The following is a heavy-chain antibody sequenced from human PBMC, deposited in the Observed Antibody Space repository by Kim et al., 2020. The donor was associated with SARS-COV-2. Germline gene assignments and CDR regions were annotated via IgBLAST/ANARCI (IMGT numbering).Heavy chain of an antibody. D-gene: IGHD2-8*01. J-gene: IGHJ6*02. V-gene: IGHV1-18*01. CDR3: ARNPIVCTNGVCYYYGMDV. CDR2: ISAYNGNT. CDR1: GYTFTSYG. Sequence: ASVKVSCKASGYTFTSYGISWVRQAPGQGLEWMGWISAYNGNTNYAQKLQGRVTMTTDTSTSTAYMELRSLRSDDTAVYYCARNPIVCTNGVCYYYGMDVWGQGTTVTVSS.